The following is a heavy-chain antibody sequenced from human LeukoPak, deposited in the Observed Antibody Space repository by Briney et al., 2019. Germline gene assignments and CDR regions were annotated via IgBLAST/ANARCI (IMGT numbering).Heavy chain of an antibody. J-gene: IGHJ6*02. CDR1: GFTFSEYE. CDR2: ISGSGNTI. V-gene: IGHV3-48*03. CDR3: ARKWVVRGVSFYFGLDA. D-gene: IGHD3-10*01. Sequence: GGSLRLSCEASGFTFSEYEMNWVRQAPGKGLEWISFISGSGNTIYYADSVKGRFTLSRDNADNSLYLQMSSLRAEDTAVYYCARKWVVRGVSFYFGLDAWGQGTTVTVSS.